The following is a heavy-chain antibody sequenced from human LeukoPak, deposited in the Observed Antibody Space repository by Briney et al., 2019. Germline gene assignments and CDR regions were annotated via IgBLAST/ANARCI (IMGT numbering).Heavy chain of an antibody. J-gene: IGHJ4*02. CDR3: ARGYYDSSGYYLIDY. Sequence: GGSLRLSCAASGFTFSNYWMHWVRQAPGKGLAWVSRINSDGRSTSYADSVKGRFTISRDNAKNTLYLQMNSLRAEDTAVYYCARGYYDSSGYYLIDYWGQGTLVTVSS. D-gene: IGHD3-22*01. CDR1: GFTFSNYW. V-gene: IGHV3-74*01. CDR2: INSDGRST.